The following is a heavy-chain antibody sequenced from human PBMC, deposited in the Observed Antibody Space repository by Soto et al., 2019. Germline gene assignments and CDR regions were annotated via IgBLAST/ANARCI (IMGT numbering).Heavy chain of an antibody. CDR1: GFTFSSYA. D-gene: IGHD2-15*01. J-gene: IGHJ3*02. Sequence: EVQLLESGGGLVQPGGSLRLSCAASGFTFSSYAMSWVRQAPGKGLEWVSAISGSGGSTYYADSVKGRFTISRDNSKNTWYLQMNSLRAEDTAVYYCAKDLVVVVVAATPASDAFDIWGQGTMVTVSS. CDR3: AKDLVVVVVAATPASDAFDI. V-gene: IGHV3-23*01. CDR2: ISGSGGST.